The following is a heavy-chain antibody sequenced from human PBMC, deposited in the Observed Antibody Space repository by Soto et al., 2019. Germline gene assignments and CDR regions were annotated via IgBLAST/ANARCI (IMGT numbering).Heavy chain of an antibody. D-gene: IGHD3-9*01. CDR1: GLTFSNYG. J-gene: IGHJ6*02. CDR3: ERGNYDYDILTETTYGLDD. Sequence: GGSLRLSCAASGLTFSNYGMHWVHQAPGKGLEWVAVIWYDGSNKYYADSVKGRFTISRDNSKNTLYLQMNSLRVEDTAVYYCERGNYDYDILTETTYGLDDWGQGTTVNVSS. V-gene: IGHV3-33*01. CDR2: IWYDGSNK.